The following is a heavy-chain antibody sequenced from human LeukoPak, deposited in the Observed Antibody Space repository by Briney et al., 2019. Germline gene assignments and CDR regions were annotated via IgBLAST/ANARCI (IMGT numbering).Heavy chain of an antibody. J-gene: IGHJ4*02. CDR1: GFTFSDYY. CDR2: ISSGSTI. D-gene: IGHD4-17*01. V-gene: IGHV3-11*01. CDR3: ARDGWDGDYHYY. Sequence: GGSLRLSCAASGFTFSDYYMSWIRQAPGKGLEWVSYISSGSTIYYADSVKGRFTISRDNAKNSLYLQMNSLRAEDTAVYYCARDGWDGDYHYYWGQGTLVTVSS.